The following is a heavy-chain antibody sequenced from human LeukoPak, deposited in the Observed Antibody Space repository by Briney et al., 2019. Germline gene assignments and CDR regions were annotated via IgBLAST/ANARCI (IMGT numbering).Heavy chain of an antibody. V-gene: IGHV4-59*01. CDR1: GGSFSDYY. J-gene: IGHJ4*02. CDR3: ARVVVGEPGAWGYYFDY. Sequence: SETLSLTCAVYGGSFSDYYWSWIRQPPGKGLEWIGYIYSSGYPNGDTKYNPSLESRVTISIDSSTSHFSLKLSSVTAADTAIYYCARVVVGEPGAWGYYFDYWGQGTLVTVSS. CDR2: IYSSGYPNGDT. D-gene: IGHD3-10*01.